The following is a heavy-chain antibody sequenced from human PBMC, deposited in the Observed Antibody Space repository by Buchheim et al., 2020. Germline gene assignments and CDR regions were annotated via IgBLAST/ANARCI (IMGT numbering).Heavy chain of an antibody. CDR3: AKDRGTTVHYGMDV. D-gene: IGHD4-11*01. CDR1: GFTFRTYA. Sequence: ELQLVESGGGLVQPGGSLRLSCAASGFTFRTYAMSWVRQAPGKGLEWVSGTSSRGGRISYADSGKGRFTISRDNSQSTLVLQMNSLRAEDTAVYYCAKDRGTTVHYGMDVWGQGTT. CDR2: TSSRGGRI. V-gene: IGHV3-23*04. J-gene: IGHJ6*02.